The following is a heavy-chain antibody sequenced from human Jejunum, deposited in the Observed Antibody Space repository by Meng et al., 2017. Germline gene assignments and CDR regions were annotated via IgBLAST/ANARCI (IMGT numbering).Heavy chain of an antibody. CDR2: TDRDGNYI. CDR1: GFTFSSHW. V-gene: IGHV3-74*01. J-gene: IGHJ6*02. D-gene: IGHD2-2*01. Sequence: GESLKISCEASGFTFSSHWMHWVRQAPGKGLVWVPRTDRDGNYITYADSVKGRFTISRDNAKNTLFLQLNSLRAEDTAVYYCARGYCSRTSCQYYYGLDVWGQGTTVTVSS. CDR3: ARGYCSRTSCQYYYGLDV.